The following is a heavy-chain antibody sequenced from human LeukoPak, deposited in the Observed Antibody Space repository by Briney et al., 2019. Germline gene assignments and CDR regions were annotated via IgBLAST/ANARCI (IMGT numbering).Heavy chain of an antibody. D-gene: IGHD3-22*01. J-gene: IGHJ6*03. V-gene: IGHV3-30*03. Sequence: GGSLRLSCAASGFTFSSYGMHWVRQAPGKGLEWVAVISYDGSNKNSADSVKGRFTISRDNSKNTLYLQMNSLRAEDTAVYYCARDGYYYDTSGYYEFYYYMDVWGKGTTVTVSS. CDR1: GFTFSSYG. CDR3: ARDGYYYDTSGYYEFYYYMDV. CDR2: ISYDGSNK.